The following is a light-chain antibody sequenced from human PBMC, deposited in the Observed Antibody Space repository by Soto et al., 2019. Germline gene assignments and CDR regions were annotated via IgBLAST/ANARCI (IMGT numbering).Light chain of an antibody. Sequence: QSVLTQPPSVSGAPGQRVTISCTGSSSNIVAGYDVHWYQQLPGTAPKLLIYRNSNRPSGVPDRVSGSKSGTSASLAITGLQAEDEADYYCQSYDSSLSGSVFGGGTTLTVL. CDR3: QSYDSSLSGSV. CDR1: SSNIVAGYD. J-gene: IGLJ3*02. V-gene: IGLV1-40*01. CDR2: RNS.